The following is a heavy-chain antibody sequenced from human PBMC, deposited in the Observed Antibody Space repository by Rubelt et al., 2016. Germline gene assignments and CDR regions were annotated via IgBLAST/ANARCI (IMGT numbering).Heavy chain of an antibody. CDR1: GGSISSSSYY. CDR2: IYYSGST. Sequence: QLQLQESGPGLVKPSETLSLTCTVSGGSISSSSYYWGWIRQPPGKGLEWIGRIYYSGSTYYNPSLMGRGTISVDTSKNQFSLKLSSVTAADTAVYYCARHRNRPGLAPTGGNWFDPWGQGILVTVSS. V-gene: IGHV4-39*01. D-gene: IGHD3-3*02. CDR3: ARHRNRPGLAPTGGNWFDP. J-gene: IGHJ5*02.